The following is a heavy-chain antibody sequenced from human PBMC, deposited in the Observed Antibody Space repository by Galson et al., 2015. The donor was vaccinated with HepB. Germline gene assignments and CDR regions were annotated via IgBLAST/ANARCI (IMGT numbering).Heavy chain of an antibody. CDR2: IKEDGSEK. CDR1: EFILSMYW. V-gene: IGHV3-7*05. D-gene: IGHD3-10*01. J-gene: IGHJ6*02. Sequence: SLRLSCAASEFILSMYWMNWVRQAPGKGLEWVANIKEDGSEKNYVDSVKGRFTISRDNAKNSLYLQMNSLRAEDTAIYYCARVKRGEWYSFYYYGMDVWGQGTTVTVPS. CDR3: ARVKRGEWYSFYYYGMDV.